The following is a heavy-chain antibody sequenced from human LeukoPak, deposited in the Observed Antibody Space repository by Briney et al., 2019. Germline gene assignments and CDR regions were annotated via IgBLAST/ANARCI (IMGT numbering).Heavy chain of an antibody. Sequence: SQTLSLTCAISGDSVSSNSAAWNWIRQSPSRGLEWLGRTYYRSKWYNDYAVSMKSRITINPDTPKNQFSLQLNSVTAADTAVYYCARGRYSYGYRNWFDPWGQGTLVTVSS. CDR1: GDSVSSNSAA. CDR3: ARGRYSYGYRNWFDP. J-gene: IGHJ5*02. CDR2: TYYRSKWYN. D-gene: IGHD5-18*01. V-gene: IGHV6-1*01.